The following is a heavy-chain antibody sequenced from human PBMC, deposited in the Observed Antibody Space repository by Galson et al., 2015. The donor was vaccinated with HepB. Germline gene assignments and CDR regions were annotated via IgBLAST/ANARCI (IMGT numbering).Heavy chain of an antibody. CDR3: ARGEDFWPFRMDV. J-gene: IGHJ6*04. CDR1: GGSFSGYY. V-gene: IGHV4-34*01. Sequence: SETLSLTCAVYGGSFSGYYWSWIRQPPGKGLEWIGEINHSGSTNYNPSLKSRVTISVDTSKNQFSLKLSSVTAADTAVYYCARGEDFWPFRMDVWGKGTTVTVSS. D-gene: IGHD3-3*01. CDR2: INHSGST.